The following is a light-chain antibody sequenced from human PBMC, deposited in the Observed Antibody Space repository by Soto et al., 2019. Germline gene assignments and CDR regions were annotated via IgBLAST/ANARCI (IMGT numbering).Light chain of an antibody. CDR1: SSNIGAGYD. J-gene: IGLJ1*01. V-gene: IGLV1-40*01. Sequence: QSVLTQPPSVSGAPGQRVTISCTGSSSNIGAGYDVHWYQQLPGTAPKLLIYGNFNRPSGVPDRFSGSKSGTSASLAITGLQAADEADYYCASYRSANTLVVFGTGTKLTVL. CDR3: ASYRSANTLVV. CDR2: GNF.